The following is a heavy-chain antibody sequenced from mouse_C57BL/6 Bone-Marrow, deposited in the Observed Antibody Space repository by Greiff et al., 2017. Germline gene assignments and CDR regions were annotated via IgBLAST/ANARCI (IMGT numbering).Heavy chain of an antibody. V-gene: IGHV1-55*01. CDR1: GYTFTSYW. CDR2: IYPGSGST. D-gene: IGHD2-2*01. Sequence: QVQLQQPGAELVKPGASVKMSCKASGYTFTSYWLTWVTQRPGQGLEWIGDIYPGSGSTNYNEKFKSKATLTVDTSSSTAYMQLSSLTAEDSAVYYGASPLYSMVTTRGFAYWGQGTLVTVSA. J-gene: IGHJ3*01. CDR3: ASPLYSMVTTRGFAY.